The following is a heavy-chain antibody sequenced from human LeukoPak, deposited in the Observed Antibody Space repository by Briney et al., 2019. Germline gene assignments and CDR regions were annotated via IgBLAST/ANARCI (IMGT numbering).Heavy chain of an antibody. CDR3: ARVGGTGDFDY. D-gene: IGHD3-16*01. V-gene: IGHV4-34*11. CDR2: IYYSGTT. CDR1: GGSFSGYY. J-gene: IGHJ4*02. Sequence: PSETLSLTCAVYGGSFSGYYWSWIRQPPGKGLEWIGYIYYSGTTNYNPSLKSRVTISVDTSKNQFSLNLSSVTAADTALYYCARVGGTGDFDYWGQGTLVTVSS.